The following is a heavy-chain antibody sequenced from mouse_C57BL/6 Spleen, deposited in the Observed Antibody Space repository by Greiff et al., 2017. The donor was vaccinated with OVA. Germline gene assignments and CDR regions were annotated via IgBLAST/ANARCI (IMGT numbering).Heavy chain of an antibody. Sequence: QVQLQQPGAELVRPGTSVKLSCKASGYTFTSYWMHWVKQRPGQGLEWIGVIDPSDSYTNYNQKFKGKATLTVDTSSSTAYMQLSSLTSEDSAVYYCARSGKWSYWGQGTLVTVSA. CDR1: GYTFTSYW. D-gene: IGHD1-1*02. V-gene: IGHV1-59*01. CDR3: ARSGKWSY. J-gene: IGHJ3*01. CDR2: IDPSDSYT.